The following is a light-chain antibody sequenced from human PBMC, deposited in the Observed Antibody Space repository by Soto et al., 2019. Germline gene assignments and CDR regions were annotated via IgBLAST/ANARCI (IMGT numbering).Light chain of an antibody. CDR2: AAS. Sequence: DIQMTQSPSSVSASVGDRVTITCRASQRISSWLAWYQQKPGEAPKLLIYAASSLQSGVPSRFSGSGSGTDFTLTISSLQPEDFATYYCQQANSFPLTFGGGTKVEIK. J-gene: IGKJ4*01. V-gene: IGKV1D-12*01. CDR3: QQANSFPLT. CDR1: QRISSW.